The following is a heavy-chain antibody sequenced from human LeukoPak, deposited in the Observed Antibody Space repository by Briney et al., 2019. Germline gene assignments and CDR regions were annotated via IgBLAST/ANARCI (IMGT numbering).Heavy chain of an antibody. CDR1: GGSISSGDYY. J-gene: IGHJ5*02. V-gene: IGHV4-30-4*08. D-gene: IGHD3-22*01. CDR2: IYYSGST. CDR3: AREGGDSSGYYSGRNWFDP. Sequence: PSETLSLTCTVSGGSISSGDYYWSWIRQPPGKGLEWIVYIYYSGSTYYNPSLKSRVTISVDTPKNQFSLKLSSVTAADTAVYYCAREGGDSSGYYSGRNWFDPWGQGTLVTVPS.